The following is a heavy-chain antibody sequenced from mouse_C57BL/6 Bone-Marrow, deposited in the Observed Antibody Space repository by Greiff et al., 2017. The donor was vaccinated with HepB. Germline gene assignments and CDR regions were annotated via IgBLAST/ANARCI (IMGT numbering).Heavy chain of an antibody. D-gene: IGHD2-1*01. CDR1: GFTFSDYG. J-gene: IGHJ2*01. CDR2: ISSGSSTI. Sequence: EVKVVESGGGLVKPGGSLKLSCAASGFTFSDYGMHWVRQAPEKGLEWVAYISSGSSTIYYADTVKGRFTISRDNAKNTLFLQMTSLRSEDTAMYYCARDLPHYFDYWGQGTTLTVSS. CDR3: ARDLPHYFDY. V-gene: IGHV5-17*01.